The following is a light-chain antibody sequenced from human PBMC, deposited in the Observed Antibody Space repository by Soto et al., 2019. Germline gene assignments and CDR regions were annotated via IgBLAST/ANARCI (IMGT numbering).Light chain of an antibody. CDR1: QAIGNY. J-gene: IGKJ1*01. Sequence: DIQMTQSPSSLSASVGDRVTITCRASQAIGNYLAWYQQKPGKVPKLLIYTASTLQSGVPFRFSGSGSGTDFTLNISSLQPEDGATYYCQKYNSAPWTFGQGTKVEIK. CDR3: QKYNSAPWT. V-gene: IGKV1-27*01. CDR2: TAS.